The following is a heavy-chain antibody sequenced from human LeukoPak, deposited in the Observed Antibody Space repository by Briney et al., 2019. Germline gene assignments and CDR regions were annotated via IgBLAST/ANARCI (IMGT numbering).Heavy chain of an antibody. J-gene: IGHJ1*01. CDR3: VTESNYFLY. CDR1: GSTLSMLP. CDR2: FDPEDVQT. Sequence: ASVKVSCKVSGSTLSMLPMHWVRQAPGRGLEWMGGFDPEDVQTIYAQNFQGRVTMTEDTSKDTAYLQLRSLTSDDTAVYYCVTESNYFLYWGQGTLVTVSS. V-gene: IGHV1-24*01.